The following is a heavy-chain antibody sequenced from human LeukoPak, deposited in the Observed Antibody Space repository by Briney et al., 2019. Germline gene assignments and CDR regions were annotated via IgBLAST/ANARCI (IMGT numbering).Heavy chain of an antibody. CDR1: GYTFTSYA. Sequence: ASVKVSCKASGYTFTSYAMNWVRQAPGQGLEWMGWINTNTGNPTYAQGFTGRFVFSSDTSVSTAYLQISSLKAEDSAVYYCARGPQHIPMVLFGDYWGQGTLVTVSS. D-gene: IGHD3-10*01. J-gene: IGHJ4*02. CDR3: ARGPQHIPMVLFGDY. V-gene: IGHV7-4-1*02. CDR2: INTNTGNP.